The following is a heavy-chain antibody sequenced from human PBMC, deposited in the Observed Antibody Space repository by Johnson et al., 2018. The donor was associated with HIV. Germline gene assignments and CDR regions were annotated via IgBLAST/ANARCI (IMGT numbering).Heavy chain of an antibody. CDR1: GFTFSSYA. CDR3: AKDTSHAFDSGSYWGAFDI. V-gene: IGHV3-30-3*01. CDR2: ISYDGSNK. J-gene: IGHJ3*02. Sequence: QVQLVESGGGVVQPGRSLRLSCAASGFTFSSYAMHWVRQAPGKGLEWVAVISYDGSNKYYADSVKGRFTISRDNSKNTLYLQMNSLRAEDTAVYYCAKDTSHAFDSGSYWGAFDIWGQGTMVTVSS. D-gene: IGHD1-26*01.